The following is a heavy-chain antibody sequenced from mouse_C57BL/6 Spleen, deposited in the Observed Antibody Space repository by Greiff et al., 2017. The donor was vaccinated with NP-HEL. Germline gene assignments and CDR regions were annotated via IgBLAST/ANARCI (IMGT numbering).Heavy chain of an antibody. J-gene: IGHJ2*01. CDR1: GYTFTSYW. Sequence: QVHVKQPGAELVKPGASVKMSCKASGYTFTSYWITWVKQRPGQGLEWIGDIYPGSGSTNYNEKFKSKATLTVDTSSSTAYMQLSSLTSEDSAVYYCARSPYDNDLGDFDYWGQGTTLTVSS. D-gene: IGHD2-4*01. V-gene: IGHV1-55*01. CDR2: IYPGSGST. CDR3: ARSPYDNDLGDFDY.